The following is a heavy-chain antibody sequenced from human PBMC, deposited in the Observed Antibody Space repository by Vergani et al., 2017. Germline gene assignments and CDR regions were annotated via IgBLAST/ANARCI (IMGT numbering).Heavy chain of an antibody. CDR2: IRYDGSNK. Sequence: QVQLVESGGGVVQPGGSLRLSCAASGFTFSSYGMHWVRQAPGKGLEWVAFIRYDGSNKYYADSVKGRFTISRDNSKNTLYLQMNSLRAEDTAVYYCAKDWSDPPDAFEIWGQGTMVTVSS. V-gene: IGHV3-30*02. CDR3: AKDWSDPPDAFEI. J-gene: IGHJ3*02. CDR1: GFTFSSYG.